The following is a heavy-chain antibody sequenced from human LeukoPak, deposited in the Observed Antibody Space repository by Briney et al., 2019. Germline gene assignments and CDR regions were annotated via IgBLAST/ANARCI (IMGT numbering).Heavy chain of an antibody. D-gene: IGHD4-17*01. Sequence: GRSLRLSCAASGFTFSSYEMNWVRQAPGKGLEWVSYISSSGSTIYYADSVKGRFTISRDNAKNSLYLQMNSLRAEDTAVYYCARELQTTATTSDYWGQGTLVTVSS. CDR3: ARELQTTATTSDY. V-gene: IGHV3-48*03. J-gene: IGHJ4*02. CDR1: GFTFSSYE. CDR2: ISSSGSTI.